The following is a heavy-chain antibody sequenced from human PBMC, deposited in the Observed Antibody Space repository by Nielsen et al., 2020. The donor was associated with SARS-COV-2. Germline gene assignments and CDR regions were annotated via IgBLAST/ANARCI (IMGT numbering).Heavy chain of an antibody. CDR1: GGSISSYY. Sequence: SETLSLTCTVSGGSISSYYLSWIRKPPGKGLEWIGHIYNSGSTKYNPSLKSRVTISVDTSKNQFSLKLSSVTAADTAVYYCARGLARSGYLRPHYYYGMDVWGQGTTVTVSS. D-gene: IGHD3-3*01. CDR2: IYNSGST. V-gene: IGHV4-59*12. CDR3: ARGLARSGYLRPHYYYGMDV. J-gene: IGHJ6*02.